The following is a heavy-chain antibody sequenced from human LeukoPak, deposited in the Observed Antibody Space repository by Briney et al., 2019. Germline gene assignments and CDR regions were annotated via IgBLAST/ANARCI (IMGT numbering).Heavy chain of an antibody. CDR3: ARGSGYAYYFDY. J-gene: IGHJ4*02. D-gene: IGHD5-12*01. CDR2: INSDGSST. V-gene: IGHV3-74*01. CDR1: GFTFSSYW. Sequence: GGSLRLSCAASGFTFSSYWMHWVRQAPGKGLGWVSRINSDGSSTSYADSVKGRFTISRDNAKNTLYLQMNSLRAEDTAVYYCARGSGYAYYFDYWGQGTLVTVSS.